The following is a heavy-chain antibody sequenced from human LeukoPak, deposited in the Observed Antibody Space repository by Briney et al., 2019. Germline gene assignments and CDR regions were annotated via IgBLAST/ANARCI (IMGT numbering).Heavy chain of an antibody. CDR3: ARGPPFNYYDSSGYQSGPIDP. CDR1: GGTFSSYA. V-gene: IGHV1-69*05. D-gene: IGHD3-22*01. Sequence: SVKVSCKASGGTFSSYAIRWVRQAPGQGLEWMGGIIPIFGTANYAQKFQGRVTMTRDTSISTAYMELSRLRSDDTAVYYCARGPPFNYYDSSGYQSGPIDPWGQGTLVTVSS. J-gene: IGHJ5*02. CDR2: IIPIFGTA.